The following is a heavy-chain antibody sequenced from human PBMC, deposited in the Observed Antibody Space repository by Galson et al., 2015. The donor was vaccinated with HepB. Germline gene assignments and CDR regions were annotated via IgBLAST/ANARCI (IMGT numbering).Heavy chain of an antibody. J-gene: IGHJ4*02. D-gene: IGHD3-9*01. CDR3: ARAYDKCDSSRPCYFDY. Sequence: LRLSCAASGFTFSSYSMDWVRQAPGKGLEGVSSIDGCRSLLFYADSVKGRFTISRDNAENSLYLQMNSLRAEDTAVYYGARAYDKCDSSRPCYFDYWGQGALVTVSS. CDR2: IDGCRSLL. CDR1: GFTFSSYS. V-gene: IGHV3-21*01.